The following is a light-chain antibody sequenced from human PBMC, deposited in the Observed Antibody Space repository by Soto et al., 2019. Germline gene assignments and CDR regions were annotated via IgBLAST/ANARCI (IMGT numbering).Light chain of an antibody. J-gene: IGLJ3*02. CDR3: SSYTTGSTLGV. V-gene: IGLV2-14*01. CDR1: SSDVGGYNY. Sequence: QSALTQPASVSGSPGQSITISCTGTSSDVGGYNYVSWYQQHPGKAPKLVIYEVSIRPSGISNRFSGSKSGNTASLTISGLQAEDEGDYYCSSYTTGSTLGVFGGGTKLTVL. CDR2: EVS.